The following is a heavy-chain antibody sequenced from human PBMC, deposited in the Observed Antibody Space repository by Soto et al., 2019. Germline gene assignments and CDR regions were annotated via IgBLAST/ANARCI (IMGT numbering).Heavy chain of an antibody. Sequence: RASVKVSCKASGYTFTGYYMHWVRQAPGQGLEWMGWINPNSGGTNYAQKFQGWVTMTRDTSISTAYMELSRLRSDDTAVYYCAKGDCSGGSCSPWDNWFDPWGQGTLVTVSS. CDR3: AKGDCSGGSCSPWDNWFDP. V-gene: IGHV1-2*04. CDR1: GYTFTGYY. D-gene: IGHD2-15*01. J-gene: IGHJ5*02. CDR2: INPNSGGT.